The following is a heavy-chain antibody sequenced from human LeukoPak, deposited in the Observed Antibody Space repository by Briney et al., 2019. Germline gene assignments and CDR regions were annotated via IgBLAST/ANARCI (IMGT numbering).Heavy chain of an antibody. V-gene: IGHV3-23*01. Sequence: GGSLRLSCAASGFTFSSYAMSWVRQAPGKGLEWVSAISGSGGSTFYAGSVKGRFTISRDNSKNTLYLQMSSLRAENTAVYYCAKVRIAVAGYVAYYFDYWGQGTLVTVSS. CDR3: AKVRIAVAGYVAYYFDY. D-gene: IGHD6-19*01. J-gene: IGHJ4*02. CDR2: ISGSGGST. CDR1: GFTFSSYA.